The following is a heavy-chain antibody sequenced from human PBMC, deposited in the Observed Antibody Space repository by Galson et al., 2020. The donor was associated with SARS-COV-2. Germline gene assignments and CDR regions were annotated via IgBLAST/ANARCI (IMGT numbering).Heavy chain of an antibody. D-gene: IGHD5-12*01. CDR1: GFTFSGYW. CDR3: ARDRRLGYGMDV. Sequence: GGSLRLSCAASGFTFSGYWMHWVRQAPGKGLVWVSRINSDGSSTSYADSVKGRFTISRDNAKNTLYLQMNSLRAEDTAVYYCARDRRLGYGMDVWGQGTTVTVSS. J-gene: IGHJ6*02. CDR2: INSDGSST. V-gene: IGHV3-74*01.